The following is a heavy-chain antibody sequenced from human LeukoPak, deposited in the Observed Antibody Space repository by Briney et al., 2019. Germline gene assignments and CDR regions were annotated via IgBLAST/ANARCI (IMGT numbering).Heavy chain of an antibody. CDR3: AKDWYYYGAGSRPLFDY. CDR1: GFTFSSYW. Sequence: GGSLRLSCAASGFTFSSYWMNWVRQAPGKGLEWVTVISFDGSNKFYADSVKGRFTISRDNSKNMVYLQMNSLKSEDTAVYYCAKDWYYYGAGSRPLFDYWGQGTLVTVSS. D-gene: IGHD3-10*01. CDR2: ISFDGSNK. V-gene: IGHV3-30*13. J-gene: IGHJ4*02.